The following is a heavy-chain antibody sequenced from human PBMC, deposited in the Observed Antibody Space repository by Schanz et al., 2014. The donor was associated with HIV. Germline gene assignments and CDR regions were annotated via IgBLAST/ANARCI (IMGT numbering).Heavy chain of an antibody. J-gene: IGHJ4*02. CDR2: ISNSGRT. D-gene: IGHD4-17*01. Sequence: QVQLHQWGAGLLKPSETLSLTCAVYGGSFSAYYWSWIRQPPGKGLEWIGYISNSGRTYYNPSLESRVTVSVDTSRNQFSLKVRSVTAADTAMYYCARVNGLYGNYEVDYWGQGTLVTVSS. CDR1: GGSFSAYY. V-gene: IGHV4-34*01. CDR3: ARVNGLYGNYEVDY.